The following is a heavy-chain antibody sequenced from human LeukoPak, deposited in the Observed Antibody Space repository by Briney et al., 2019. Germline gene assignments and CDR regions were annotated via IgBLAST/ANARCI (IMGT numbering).Heavy chain of an antibody. D-gene: IGHD3-22*01. Sequence: ASVKVSCKASGYTFTGYYMHWVRQAPGQGLEWMGWINPNSGGTNYAQKFQGRVTMTRDTSISTAYMELSRLRSDDTAVCYCAWSGYYYDSSGYIQGAFDIWGQGTMVTVSS. V-gene: IGHV1-2*02. CDR1: GYTFTGYY. J-gene: IGHJ3*02. CDR2: INPNSGGT. CDR3: AWSGYYYDSSGYIQGAFDI.